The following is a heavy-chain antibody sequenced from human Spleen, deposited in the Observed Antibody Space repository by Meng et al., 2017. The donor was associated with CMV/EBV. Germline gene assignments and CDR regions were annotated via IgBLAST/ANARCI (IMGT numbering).Heavy chain of an antibody. J-gene: IGHJ4*02. CDR1: GFTFSSYG. D-gene: IGHD3-16*01. Sequence: GESLKISCAASGFTFSSYGMHWVRRAPGKGLEWVAVIWYDGSNKYYADSVKGRFTISRDNSKNTLYLQMNSLRAEDTAVYYCAKEGVGPLDYWGQGTLVTVSS. V-gene: IGHV3-33*06. CDR3: AKEGVGPLDY. CDR2: IWYDGSNK.